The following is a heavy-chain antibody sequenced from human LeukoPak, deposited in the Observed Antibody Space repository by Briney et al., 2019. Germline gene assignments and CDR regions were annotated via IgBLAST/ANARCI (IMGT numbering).Heavy chain of an antibody. Sequence: PGGSLRLSCAASGFTFSSSGMNWIRQAPGKGLEWVSHISTSGGSTYYEDSVKGRFTISRDNSKNTLYLQMNSLRTEDTALYYCAKDLISGWDGGAFDIWGQGTMVTVSS. J-gene: IGHJ3*02. CDR1: GFTFSSSG. CDR3: AKDLISGWDGGAFDI. V-gene: IGHV3-23*01. D-gene: IGHD6-19*01. CDR2: ISTSGGST.